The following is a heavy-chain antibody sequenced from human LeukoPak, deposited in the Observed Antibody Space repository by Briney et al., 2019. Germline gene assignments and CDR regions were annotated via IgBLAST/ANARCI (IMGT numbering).Heavy chain of an antibody. J-gene: IGHJ5*02. V-gene: IGHV3-74*01. Sequence: GGSLRLSCAASGFTFSSYWMHWVRQAPGKGLVWVSRINSDGSSTSYADSVKGRFTISRDNAKNALYLQMNSLRAEDTAVYYCARDAGYDWFDPWGQGTLVTVSS. CDR1: GFTFSSYW. CDR2: INSDGSST. CDR3: ARDAGYDWFDP. D-gene: IGHD5-18*01.